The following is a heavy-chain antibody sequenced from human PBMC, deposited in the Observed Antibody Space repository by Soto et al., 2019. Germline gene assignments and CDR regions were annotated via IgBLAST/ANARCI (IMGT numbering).Heavy chain of an antibody. CDR2: INHSGIT. J-gene: IGHJ6*02. CDR3: ARALVQLWPHYYYGMDV. CDR1: GGSFTGYY. Sequence: SETLSLTCAVHGGSFTGYYWSWIRQPPGKGLEWIGQINHSGITNYNPSLKSRVTISLDTSKNQFSLKVSSVTAADTAVYYCARALVQLWPHYYYGMDVWGQGTTVTVSS. V-gene: IGHV4-34*01. D-gene: IGHD5-18*01.